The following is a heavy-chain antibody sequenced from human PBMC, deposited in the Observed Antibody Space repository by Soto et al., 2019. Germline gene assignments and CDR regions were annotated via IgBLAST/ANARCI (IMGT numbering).Heavy chain of an antibody. J-gene: IGHJ4*02. Sequence: SVSNAWMNWVRQAPGKGLEWVGRIKSKTDGGTTDYAAPVKGRFTISRDDSKNTLYLQMNSLKTEDTAVYYCTTDLTNYYDSSGYRYWGQGTLVTVSS. CDR1: SVSNAW. V-gene: IGHV3-15*07. CDR3: TTDLTNYYDSSGYRY. D-gene: IGHD3-22*01. CDR2: IKSKTDGGTT.